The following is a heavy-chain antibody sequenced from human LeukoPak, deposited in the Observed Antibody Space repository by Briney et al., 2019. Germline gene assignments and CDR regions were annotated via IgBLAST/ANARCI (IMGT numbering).Heavy chain of an antibody. Sequence: PGGSLRLSCAASGFSFSSYSMNWVRQAPGKGLEWVSYITSSNNAIYYADSVKGRFTISRDNAKNSLYLQMNSLRAEDTAVYYCARKSGSSGYPFDYWGQGILVSVSS. V-gene: IGHV3-48*01. CDR3: ARKSGSSGYPFDY. CDR1: GFSFSSYS. J-gene: IGHJ4*02. D-gene: IGHD3-22*01. CDR2: ITSSNNAI.